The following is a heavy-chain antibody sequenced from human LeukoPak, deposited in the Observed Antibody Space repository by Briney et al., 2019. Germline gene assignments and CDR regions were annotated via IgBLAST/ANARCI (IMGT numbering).Heavy chain of an antibody. Sequence: GGSLRLSCAASGFTFSNAWMSWVRQAPGRGLEWVGRIKSKTDGGTTDYAAPVKGRFTISRDDSKNTLYLQMNSLKTEDTAVYYCTTFSMIVVVITDWGQGTLVTVSS. CDR2: IKSKTDGGTT. J-gene: IGHJ4*02. V-gene: IGHV3-15*01. CDR1: GFTFSNAW. CDR3: TTFSMIVVVITD. D-gene: IGHD3-22*01.